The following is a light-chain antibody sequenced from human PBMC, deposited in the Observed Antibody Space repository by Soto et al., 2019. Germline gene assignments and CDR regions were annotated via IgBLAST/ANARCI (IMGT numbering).Light chain of an antibody. J-gene: IGKJ4*01. CDR1: QSVSSSY. CDR3: QQYGSSRGT. Sequence: EIVLTQSPGTLSLSPGERATLSCRASQSVSSSYLAWYQQKPGQAPRLLIYGASSRATGIPDRFSGSGSGTDFTLNISRLEPEDFEVYYCQQYGSSRGTFGGGTKVDLK. V-gene: IGKV3-20*01. CDR2: GAS.